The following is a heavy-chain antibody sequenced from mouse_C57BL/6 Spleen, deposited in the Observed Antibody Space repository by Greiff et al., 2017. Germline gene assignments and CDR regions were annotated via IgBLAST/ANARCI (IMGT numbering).Heavy chain of an antibody. CDR1: GFSFNTYA. V-gene: IGHV10-1*01. Sequence: EVQLVESGGGLVQPKGSLKLSCAASGFSFNTYAMNWVRQAPGKGLEWVARIRSKSNNYATYYADSVKDRFTISRADSESMLYLQMNNLKTEDTAMYYCVRQGSTTVGYAMDYWGQGTSVTVSS. D-gene: IGHD1-1*01. CDR2: IRSKSNNYAT. CDR3: VRQGSTTVGYAMDY. J-gene: IGHJ4*01.